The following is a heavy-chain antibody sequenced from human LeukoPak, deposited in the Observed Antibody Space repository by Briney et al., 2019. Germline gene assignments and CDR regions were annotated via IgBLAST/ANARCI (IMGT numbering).Heavy chain of an antibody. D-gene: IGHD3-10*01. CDR2: IYYSGST. Sequence: SETLSLTCTVSGGSINSYYWSWIRQPPGKGLEWIGYIYYSGSTNYNPSLKSRVTISVDTSKNQFSLKLSSVAAADTAVYYCARDRASGSGKYYFDYWGQGTLVTVSS. CDR3: ARDRASGSGKYYFDY. V-gene: IGHV4-59*01. J-gene: IGHJ4*02. CDR1: GGSINSYY.